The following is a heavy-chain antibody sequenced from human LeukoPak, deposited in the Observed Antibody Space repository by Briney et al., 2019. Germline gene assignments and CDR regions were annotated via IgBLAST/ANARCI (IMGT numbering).Heavy chain of an antibody. J-gene: IGHJ6*02. CDR3: AREGWAYCGGDCYFYYYYGMDV. D-gene: IGHD2-21*02. Sequence: ASVKVSCRASGYTFTSYGISWVRQAPGQGLEWMGWISAYNGNTNYAQKLQGRVTMTTDTSTSTAYMELRSLRSDDTAVYYCAREGWAYCGGDCYFYYYYGMDVWGQGTTVTVSS. V-gene: IGHV1-18*01. CDR1: GYTFTSYG. CDR2: ISAYNGNT.